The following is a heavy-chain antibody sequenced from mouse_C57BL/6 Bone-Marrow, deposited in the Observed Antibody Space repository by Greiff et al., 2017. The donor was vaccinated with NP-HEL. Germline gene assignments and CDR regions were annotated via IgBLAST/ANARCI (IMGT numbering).Heavy chain of an antibody. J-gene: IGHJ1*03. CDR3: EGFPYCYFDV. CDR2: IYSRSGNT. CDR1: GYTFTSYG. Sequence: QVQLQQSGAELARPGASVKLSCKASGYTFTSYGISWVKQRTGQGLEWIGEIYSRSGNTYYNEKFKGMATLTADKSSSTAYMELRSLTSEDSAVYFCEGFPYCYFDVWGTGTTVTVSS. V-gene: IGHV1-81*01.